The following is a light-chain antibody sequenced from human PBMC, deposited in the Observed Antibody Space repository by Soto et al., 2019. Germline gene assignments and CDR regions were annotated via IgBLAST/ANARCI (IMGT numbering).Light chain of an antibody. CDR3: QHYNTYPWT. J-gene: IGKJ1*01. CDR1: QGISTY. V-gene: IGKV1-16*01. Sequence: DIQMTQSPSSLSASVGDGVPITCRASQGISTYLNWYQQKPGTAPKVLIYHASNLQSGVPSRFSGSGSGTEFTLTISSLQPGDFATYYCQHYNTYPWTFGQGTKVDIK. CDR2: HAS.